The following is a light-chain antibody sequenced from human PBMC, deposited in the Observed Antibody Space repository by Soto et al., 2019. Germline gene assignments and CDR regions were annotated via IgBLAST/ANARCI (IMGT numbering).Light chain of an antibody. J-gene: IGKJ1*01. CDR2: GAS. V-gene: IGKV3-15*01. CDR1: QSVGGD. CDR3: HHYFKWPWT. Sequence: DIVITQSPATLSVSPGERATLSCRASQSVGGDVAWYQQKPGQPPRLLTFGASARATGIPARFSGSGSGTEFTLTISSLQSEDLAVYYCHHYFKWPWTFGQGTKVDIK.